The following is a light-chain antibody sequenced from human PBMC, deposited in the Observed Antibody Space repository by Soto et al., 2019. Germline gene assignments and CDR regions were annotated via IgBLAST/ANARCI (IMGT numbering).Light chain of an antibody. V-gene: IGKV3-11*01. Sequence: EIVFTQSPATLSLSPWERATLSCRASQSVSSFLAWYQQRPGQAPRLLIFDASNRATGIPARFSGSGSGTDFTLTISSLEPEDFAVYYCQQYGSSGTFGQGTKVDIK. CDR2: DAS. CDR3: QQYGSSGT. J-gene: IGKJ1*01. CDR1: QSVSSF.